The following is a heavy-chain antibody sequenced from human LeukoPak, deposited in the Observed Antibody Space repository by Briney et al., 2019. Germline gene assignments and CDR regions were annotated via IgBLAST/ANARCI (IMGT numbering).Heavy chain of an antibody. Sequence: PGGSLRLSCAASGFTFSSYEMNWVRQAPGKGLEWVSSISSSSSYIYYADSVKGRFTISRDNAKNSPYLQMNSLRAEDTAVYYCARVIPLGSYHRAGYWGQGTLVTVSS. CDR2: ISSSSSYI. CDR1: GFTFSSYE. CDR3: ARVIPLGSYHRAGY. V-gene: IGHV3-21*01. J-gene: IGHJ4*02. D-gene: IGHD1-26*01.